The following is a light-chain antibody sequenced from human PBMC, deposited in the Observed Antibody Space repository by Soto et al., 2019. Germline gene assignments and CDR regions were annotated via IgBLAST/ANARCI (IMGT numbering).Light chain of an antibody. CDR2: GAS. V-gene: IGKV3-20*01. Sequence: EVVLTQSPDTLSLSPGETATLSCRASQSVSSSYLAWYQQKPGQAPRLLIYGASNRATGIPDRFSGSGSGTDFTLTISRLEPEDFAVYYCQQYGSSPRTFGQGTKVDI. CDR1: QSVSSSY. J-gene: IGKJ1*01. CDR3: QQYGSSPRT.